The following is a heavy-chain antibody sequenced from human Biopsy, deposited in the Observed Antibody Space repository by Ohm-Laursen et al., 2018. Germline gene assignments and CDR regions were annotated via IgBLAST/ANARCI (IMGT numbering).Heavy chain of an antibody. V-gene: IGHV3-9*01. CDR2: IDWNRGSI. CDR1: RFTFEDYA. D-gene: IGHD3-10*01. CDR3: AKDKGAHINYGDLYYFGS. Sequence: SLRLSCAASRFTFEDYAMHWVRLTPGKGLEWVSGIDWNRGSIAYGDSVKGRFTISRDNGKNFLYLQMSSLRVEDTALYFCAKDKGAHINYGDLYYFGSWGPGTMVTVSA. J-gene: IGHJ4*02.